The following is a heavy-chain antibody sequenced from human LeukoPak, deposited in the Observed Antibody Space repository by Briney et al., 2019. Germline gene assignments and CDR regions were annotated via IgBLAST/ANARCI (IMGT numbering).Heavy chain of an antibody. D-gene: IGHD3-10*01. Sequence: PGGSLRLSCAASGFTFRNYVIHWVRQAPGKGLEWVAVTSSDLNVKLYADSVKGRFTISRDNSRSTLYLQMNSLRPEDTAIYYCAREGYYASGSAPSLYFDYWGQGTLVTVSS. J-gene: IGHJ4*02. CDR3: AREGYYASGSAPSLYFDY. CDR1: GFTFRNYV. V-gene: IGHV3-30-3*01. CDR2: TSSDLNVK.